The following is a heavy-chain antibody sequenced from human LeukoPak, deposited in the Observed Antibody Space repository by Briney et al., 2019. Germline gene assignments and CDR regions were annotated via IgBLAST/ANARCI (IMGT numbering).Heavy chain of an antibody. J-gene: IGHJ4*02. Sequence: GGSLRLSCAASGFTFSSYAMSWVRQAPGKGLEWVSAISGSGGSTYYADPVKGRFTISRDNSKNTLYLQMNSLRAEDTAVYYCASLLYYYDSSGRSSGRNYYFDYWGQGTLVTVSS. CDR3: ASLLYYYDSSGRSSGRNYYFDY. CDR1: GFTFSSYA. D-gene: IGHD3-22*01. V-gene: IGHV3-23*01. CDR2: ISGSGGST.